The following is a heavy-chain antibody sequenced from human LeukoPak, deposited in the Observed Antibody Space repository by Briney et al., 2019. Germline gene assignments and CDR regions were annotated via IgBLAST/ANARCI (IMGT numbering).Heavy chain of an antibody. Sequence: GASVKVSCKASGYTFTGYYMHWVRQAPGQGLEWMGWINPNSGGTNYAQKFQGRVTMTRDTSISTAYMELRRLRSDDTAVYYCAAAAVCGGDCYYYYYYYMDVWGKGTTVTVSS. V-gene: IGHV1-2*02. J-gene: IGHJ6*03. CDR3: AAAAVCGGDCYYYYYYYMDV. CDR1: GYTFTGYY. CDR2: INPNSGGT. D-gene: IGHD2-21*01.